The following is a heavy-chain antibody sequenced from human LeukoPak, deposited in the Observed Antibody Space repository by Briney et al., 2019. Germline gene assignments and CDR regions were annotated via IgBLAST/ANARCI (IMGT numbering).Heavy chain of an antibody. V-gene: IGHV3-7*01. CDR1: GFTVSSSY. CDR3: ARVDLYDAFDI. Sequence: GGSLRLSCAASGFTVSSSYMSWVRQTPGKGLEWVANIKQDGSEKYYVDSVKGRFTISRDNAKNSLYLQMNSLRAEDTAVYYCARVDLYDAFDIWGQGTMVTVSS. CDR2: IKQDGSEK. J-gene: IGHJ3*02. D-gene: IGHD3-9*01.